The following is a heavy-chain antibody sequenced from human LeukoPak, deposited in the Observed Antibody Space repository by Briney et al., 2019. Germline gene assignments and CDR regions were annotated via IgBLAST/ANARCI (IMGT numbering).Heavy chain of an antibody. D-gene: IGHD2-15*01. V-gene: IGHV5-51*01. CDR3: ARQRGYCNGGSCYSYY. CDR2: IYPGDSDT. Sequence: HVESLDTSRKGSGYIFTSYWIGWVRQMPGKGLEWMGIIYPGDSDTRYSPSFQGQVTISAAKFISTAYLQWSSLKASDTAMYYCARQRGYCNGGSCYSYYWGQETLVTVSS. CDR1: GYIFTSYW. J-gene: IGHJ4*02.